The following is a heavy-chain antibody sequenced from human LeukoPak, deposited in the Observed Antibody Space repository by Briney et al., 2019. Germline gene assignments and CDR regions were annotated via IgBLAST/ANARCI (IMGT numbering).Heavy chain of an antibody. D-gene: IGHD4-23*01. CDR1: GFTFSSYV. V-gene: IGHV3-30-3*01. CDR2: ISYDGSNK. Sequence: PGRSLRLSCAASGFTFSSYVMHWVRQAPGKGLEWVAVISYDGSNKYYADSVKGRFTISRDNSKNTLYLQMNSLRAEDTAVYYCAREPMRWNDFDIWGQGTMVTVSS. J-gene: IGHJ3*02. CDR3: AREPMRWNDFDI.